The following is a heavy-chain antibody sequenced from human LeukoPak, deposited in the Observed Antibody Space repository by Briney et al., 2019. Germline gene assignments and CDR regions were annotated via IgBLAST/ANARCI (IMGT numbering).Heavy chain of an antibody. Sequence: GESLKISCKGSGYSFTSYWIGWVRQMPGKGLEWMGIIYPGDSDTRYSPSFQGQVTISADKSISTAYLQWSSLKASDTAMYYCARGPPVMATIQYFDYWGQGTLVTVSS. CDR3: ARGPPVMATIQYFDY. CDR1: GYSFTSYW. J-gene: IGHJ4*02. CDR2: IYPGDSDT. D-gene: IGHD5-24*01. V-gene: IGHV5-51*01.